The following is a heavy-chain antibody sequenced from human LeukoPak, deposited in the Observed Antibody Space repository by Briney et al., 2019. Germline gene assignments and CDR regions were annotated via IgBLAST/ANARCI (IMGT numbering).Heavy chain of an antibody. V-gene: IGHV3-23*01. J-gene: IGHJ4*02. Sequence: GGSLRLSCAASGFTFSSYGMSWVRQSPGKGLEWVSVISGSGGRTYYADSVKGRFTISRDNSKNTLYLQMNSLRAEDTAVYYCAKDPTDFDSSGQTYFDYWGQGTLVTVSS. CDR2: ISGSGGRT. D-gene: IGHD3-22*01. CDR1: GFTFSSYG. CDR3: AKDPTDFDSSGQTYFDY.